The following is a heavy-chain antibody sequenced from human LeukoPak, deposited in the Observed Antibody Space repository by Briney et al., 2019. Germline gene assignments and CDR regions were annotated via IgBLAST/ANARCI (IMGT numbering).Heavy chain of an antibody. Sequence: SETLSLTCTVSGGSISSYYWSWIRQPPGKGLEWIGYIYYSGSTNYNPSLKSRVTISVDTSKNQFSLKLSSVTAADTAVYYCARTSGYYDYWGQGTLVTVSS. D-gene: IGHD3-22*01. CDR3: ARTSGYYDY. J-gene: IGHJ4*02. CDR2: IYYSGST. V-gene: IGHV4-59*08. CDR1: GGSISSYY.